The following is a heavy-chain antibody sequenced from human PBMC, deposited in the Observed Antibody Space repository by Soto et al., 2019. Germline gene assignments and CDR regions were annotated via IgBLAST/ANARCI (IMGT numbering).Heavy chain of an antibody. Sequence: PSKTLSLTCTVSGGSISSGGYYWSWIRQHPGKGLEWIGYIYYSGSTYYNPSLKSRVTISVDTSKNQFSLKLSSVTAADTAVYFCARLVYDTRLNYMYFDFWGPGTLVTVSS. CDR1: GGSISSGGYY. V-gene: IGHV4-31*03. CDR2: IYYSGST. J-gene: IGHJ4*02. D-gene: IGHD3-10*01. CDR3: ARLVYDTRLNYMYFDF.